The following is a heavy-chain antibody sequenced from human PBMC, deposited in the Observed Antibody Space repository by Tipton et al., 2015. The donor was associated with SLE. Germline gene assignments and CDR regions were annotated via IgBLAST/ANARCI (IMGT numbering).Heavy chain of an antibody. CDR3: ARGGGIRFLEWDYYYMDV. J-gene: IGHJ6*03. D-gene: IGHD3-3*01. CDR1: GGSISSYY. CDR2: IYYSGST. V-gene: IGHV4-59*06. Sequence: TLSLTCTVPGGSISSYYWSWIRQPPGKVLEWIGYIYYSGSTYYNPSLKSRVTISVDTSKNQFSLKLSSVTAADTAVYYCARGGGIRFLEWDYYYMDVWGKGTTVTVSS.